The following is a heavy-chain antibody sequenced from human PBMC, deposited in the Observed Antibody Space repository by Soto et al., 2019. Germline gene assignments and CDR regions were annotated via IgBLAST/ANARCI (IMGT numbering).Heavy chain of an antibody. J-gene: IGHJ4*02. D-gene: IGHD5-18*01. CDR1: GFTFSSYG. CDR2: ISYDGGRQ. CDR3: VSDRGYGHASVPYS. Sequence: QAQLVESGGGVVQPGRSLRLSCAASGFTFSSYGMHWVRQAPGTGLEWGAVISYDGGRQHYADSVNGRFTISRDNSKNMVILQMNSLRAEDTAVYYCVSDRGYGHASVPYSWGQGTLVSVSS. V-gene: IGHV3-30*03.